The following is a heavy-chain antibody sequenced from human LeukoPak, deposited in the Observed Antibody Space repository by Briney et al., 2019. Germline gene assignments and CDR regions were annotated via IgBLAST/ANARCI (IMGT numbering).Heavy chain of an antibody. V-gene: IGHV5-51*01. CDR1: GFGFTSYW. J-gene: IGHJ4*02. CDR3: ARHDSCSATSCSLGL. D-gene: IGHD2-2*01. Sequence: GESLKISCKGSGFGFTSYWIGWVRQMPRKGLEWMGIIYPGDSDTRYNPSFQGQVTISVDKSISAAYLQWSSLKASDTAMYYCARHDSCSATSCSLGLWGQGTLVTVSS. CDR2: IYPGDSDT.